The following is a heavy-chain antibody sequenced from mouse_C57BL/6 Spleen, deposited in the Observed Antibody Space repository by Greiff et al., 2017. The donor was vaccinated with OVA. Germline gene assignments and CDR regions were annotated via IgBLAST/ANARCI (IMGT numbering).Heavy chain of an antibody. Sequence: EVQLQQSGPELVKPGASVKISCKASGYTFTDYYMNWVKQSHGKSLEWIGDINPNNGGTSYNQKFKGKATLTVDKSSSTAYMELRSLTSEDSAVYYCARHSGNYGGYFDVWGTGTTVTVSS. CDR3: ARHSGNYGGYFDV. J-gene: IGHJ1*03. V-gene: IGHV1-26*01. D-gene: IGHD2-1*01. CDR2: INPNNGGT. CDR1: GYTFTDYY.